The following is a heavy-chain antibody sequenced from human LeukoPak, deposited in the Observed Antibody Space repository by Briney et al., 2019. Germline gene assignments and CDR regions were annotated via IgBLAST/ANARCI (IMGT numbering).Heavy chain of an antibody. CDR2: ISGSGGST. D-gene: IGHD1-26*01. CDR1: GFTFSTYW. V-gene: IGHV3-23*01. Sequence: GGSLRLSCAASGFTFSTYWMTWVRQAPGKGLEWVSAISGSGGSTYYADSVKGRFTISRDNSKNTLYLQMNSLRAEDTAVYYCAKDGWSGGSYYSDYWGQGTLVTVSS. J-gene: IGHJ4*02. CDR3: AKDGWSGGSYYSDY.